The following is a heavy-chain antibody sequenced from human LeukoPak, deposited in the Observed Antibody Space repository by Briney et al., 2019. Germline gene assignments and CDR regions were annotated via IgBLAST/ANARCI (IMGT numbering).Heavy chain of an antibody. CDR1: GGSFNGYY. CDR3: ARGPPMDYDILVGYYRFDY. Sequence: PSDTLSLTCAVHGGSFNGYYWSWIRQPPGKGLEWIGEINDSRITKYNPSLKGRVTISVDTSKNQFSLKLNSVTAADTAVYYCARGPPMDYDILVGYYRFDYWGQGTLVTVSS. CDR2: INDSRIT. J-gene: IGHJ4*02. D-gene: IGHD3-9*01. V-gene: IGHV4-34*01.